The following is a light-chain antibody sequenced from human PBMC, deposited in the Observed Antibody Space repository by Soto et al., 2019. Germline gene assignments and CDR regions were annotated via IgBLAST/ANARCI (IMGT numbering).Light chain of an antibody. J-gene: IGKJ4*01. V-gene: IGKV1D-16*01. Sequence: DLQMTQSPSSLSASVGDRVTITCRASQDISSWLAWFQQKSGKAPKSLIYDTSSLQSGVPSRFSGSGSGTDFTLTISSLQPEDFATYYCQQYKTYPLTFGGGTKVEVK. CDR3: QQYKTYPLT. CDR2: DTS. CDR1: QDISSW.